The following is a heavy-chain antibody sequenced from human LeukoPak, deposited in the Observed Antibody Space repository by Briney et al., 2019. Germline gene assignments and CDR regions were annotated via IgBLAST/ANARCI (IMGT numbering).Heavy chain of an antibody. D-gene: IGHD3-22*01. Sequence: PGGSLRLSCAASGFTFSSYAMSWVRQAPGKGLEWVSAISGSGGSTYYADSVKGRFTISRDGSKNTLYLQMNSLRAEDTAVYYCAKAMMPYYYDSSGYYFPDYWGQGTLVTVSS. CDR1: GFTFSSYA. CDR2: ISGSGGST. J-gene: IGHJ4*02. CDR3: AKAMMPYYYDSSGYYFPDY. V-gene: IGHV3-23*01.